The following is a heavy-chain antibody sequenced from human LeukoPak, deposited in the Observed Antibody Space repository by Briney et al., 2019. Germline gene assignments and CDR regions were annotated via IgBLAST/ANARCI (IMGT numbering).Heavy chain of an antibody. CDR3: AALSIVGHFFDY. D-gene: IGHD1-26*01. J-gene: IGHJ4*02. Sequence: SVKVSRKASGFTFTSSAVQWVRQARGQGLEWIGWIVVGSGNTNYAQKFQERVTITRDMSTSTAYMELSSLRSEDTAVYYCAALSIVGHFFDYWGQGTLVTVSS. V-gene: IGHV1-58*01. CDR2: IVVGSGNT. CDR1: GFTFTSSA.